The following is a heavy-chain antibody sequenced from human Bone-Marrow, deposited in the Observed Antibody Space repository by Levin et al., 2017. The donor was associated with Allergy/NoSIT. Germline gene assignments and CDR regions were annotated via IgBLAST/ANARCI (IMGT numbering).Heavy chain of an antibody. J-gene: IGHJ4*02. CDR3: ATGGRGVLEPPGLFDY. D-gene: IGHD1-1*01. CDR1: GYTLTELS. CDR2: FDPEDGET. V-gene: IGHV1-24*01. Sequence: ASVKVSCKVSGYTLTELSMHWVRQAPGKGLEWMGGFDPEDGETIYAQKFQGRVTMTEDTSTDTAYMELSSLRSEDTAVYYCATGGRGVLEPPGLFDYWGQGTLVTVSS.